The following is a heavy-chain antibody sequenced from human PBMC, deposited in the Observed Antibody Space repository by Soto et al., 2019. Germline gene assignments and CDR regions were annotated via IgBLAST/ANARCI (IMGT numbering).Heavy chain of an antibody. CDR2: IYYSGST. Sequence: SGTLALTCTVSGGAISSYYWSWIRQPPGKGLEWIGYIYYSGSTNYNPSLKSRVTISVDTSKNQFSLKLSSVTAADTAVYYCASYGSGPENWFDPWGQGTLVIVSS. D-gene: IGHD3-10*01. V-gene: IGHV4-59*01. CDR3: ASYGSGPENWFDP. J-gene: IGHJ5*02. CDR1: GGAISSYY.